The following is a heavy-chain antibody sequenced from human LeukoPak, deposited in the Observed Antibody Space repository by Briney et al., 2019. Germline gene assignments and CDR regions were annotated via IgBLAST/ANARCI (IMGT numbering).Heavy chain of an antibody. CDR3: AGSSSWFDY. D-gene: IGHD6-13*01. CDR2: ISSRGSPT. Sequence: GGSLRLSCAASGLAFSDSLMSWIRQAPGKGLEWLSFISSRGSPTVYADSVKGRFTISRDNAKNSLYLQMNSLRVEDTAVYYCAGSSSWFDYWGRGTLVTASS. J-gene: IGHJ5*01. CDR1: GLAFSDSL. V-gene: IGHV3-11*01.